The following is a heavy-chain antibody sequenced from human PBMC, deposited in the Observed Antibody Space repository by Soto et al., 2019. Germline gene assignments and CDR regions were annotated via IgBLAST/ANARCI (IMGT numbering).Heavy chain of an antibody. D-gene: IGHD3-9*01. Sequence: PSETLSLTCAVYGGSFSGYYRSWIRQPPGKGLEWIGEINHSGSTNYNPSLKSRVTISVDTSKNQFSLKLSSVTAADTAVYYCASPRDILTGPFDYWGQGTLVTVSS. CDR3: ASPRDILTGPFDY. V-gene: IGHV4-34*01. CDR1: GGSFSGYY. CDR2: INHSGST. J-gene: IGHJ4*02.